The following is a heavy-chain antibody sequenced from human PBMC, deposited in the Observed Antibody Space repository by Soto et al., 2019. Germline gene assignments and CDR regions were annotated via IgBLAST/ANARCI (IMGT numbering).Heavy chain of an antibody. Sequence: PSETLSLTCNVSGASISSYNYWGWFRQPPGKGLEWIGSIIYYSGSTYYNPSLNSRVTISVDKSKNQFSLKLSSVTAADTAVYYCARLDQVVVAATGWNYYYYGMDVWGQGTTVTVSS. V-gene: IGHV4-39*07. CDR2: IIYYSGST. CDR3: ARLDQVVVAATGWNYYYYGMDV. D-gene: IGHD2-15*01. J-gene: IGHJ6*02. CDR1: GASISSYNY.